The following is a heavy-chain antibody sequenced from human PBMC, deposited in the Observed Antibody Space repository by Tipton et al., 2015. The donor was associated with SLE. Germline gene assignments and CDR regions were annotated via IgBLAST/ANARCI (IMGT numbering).Heavy chain of an antibody. J-gene: IGHJ5*02. V-gene: IGHV4-38-2*02. D-gene: IGHD3-22*01. CDR2: IYHSGST. Sequence: TLSLTCTVSGGSISSGYYWGWIRQPPGKGLEWIGSIYHSGSTYYNPSLKSRVTISVDTSKNQFSLKLSSVTAADTAVYYCARRDYYDSSIWSWGQGTLVTVSS. CDR1: GGSISSGYY. CDR3: ARRDYYDSSIWS.